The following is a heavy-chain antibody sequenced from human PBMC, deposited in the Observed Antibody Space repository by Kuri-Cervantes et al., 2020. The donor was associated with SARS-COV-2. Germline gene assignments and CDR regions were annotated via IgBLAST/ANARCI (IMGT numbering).Heavy chain of an antibody. Sequence: SGPTLVKPTQTLTLTCIFSGFSLTTSGMCVAWIRQPPGKALEWLARIDWDDDKYYKTSLNTRLSISKDTSKDQVVLTMTNMDPVDTATYYCVRIRAATVIADYWGQRTLVTVSS. CDR1: GFSLTTSGMC. V-gene: IGHV2-70*11. D-gene: IGHD4-11*01. J-gene: IGHJ4*02. CDR2: IDWDDDK. CDR3: VRIRAATVIADY.